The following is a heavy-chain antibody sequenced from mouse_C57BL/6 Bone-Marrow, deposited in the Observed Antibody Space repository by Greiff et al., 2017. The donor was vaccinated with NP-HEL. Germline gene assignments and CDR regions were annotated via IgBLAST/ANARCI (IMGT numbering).Heavy chain of an antibody. CDR3: ARQAYYSNYWYFDV. J-gene: IGHJ1*03. CDR1: EYEFPSHD. D-gene: IGHD2-5*01. Sequence: EVMLVESGGGLVQPGESLKLSCESNEYEFPSHDMSWVRKTPEKRLELVAAINSDGGSTYYPDTVKGRFTISRDNAKNTLYLQMSRLKSEDTAMYYCARQAYYSNYWYFDVWGTGTTVTVSS. V-gene: IGHV5-2*03. CDR2: INSDGGST.